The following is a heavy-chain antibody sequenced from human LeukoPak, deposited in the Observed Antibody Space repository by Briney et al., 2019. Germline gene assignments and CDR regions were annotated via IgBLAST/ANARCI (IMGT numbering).Heavy chain of an antibody. J-gene: IGHJ3*02. Sequence: SQTLSLTCTVSGGSISSGDYYWSWIRQPPGKGLEWIGYVYYSGSTYYNPSLKSRVTISVDTSKNQFSLKLSSVTAADTAVYYCARAPSPFYAFDIWGQGTMVTVSS. D-gene: IGHD3-16*01. V-gene: IGHV4-30-4*08. CDR3: ARAPSPFYAFDI. CDR2: VYYSGST. CDR1: GGSISSGDYY.